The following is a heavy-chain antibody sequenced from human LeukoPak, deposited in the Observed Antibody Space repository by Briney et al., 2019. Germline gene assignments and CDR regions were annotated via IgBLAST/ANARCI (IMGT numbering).Heavy chain of an antibody. V-gene: IGHV3-7*01. CDR1: GFTFSSYW. Sequence: GGSLRLSCAASGFTFSSYWMSWVRQAPGKGLEWVANIKQDGSEKYYVDSVKGRFTISRDNAKNSLYLQMNSLRAEDTAVYYCARDYITVSVAGSLGMGYWGQGTLVTVSS. D-gene: IGHD6-19*01. CDR3: ARDYITVSVAGSLGMGY. CDR2: IKQDGSEK. J-gene: IGHJ4*02.